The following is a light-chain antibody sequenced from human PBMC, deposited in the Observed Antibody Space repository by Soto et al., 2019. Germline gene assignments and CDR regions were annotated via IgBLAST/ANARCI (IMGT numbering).Light chain of an antibody. Sequence: EMVLTQSPGTLSLSPGERATLSCRASQSVSSSYLAWYQQKPGQSPRLLIYGASSRATGIPDRFSGSGSGTALTLTLSRLEPEDFVVYYCQQYGISPAYTFGQGTKLEIK. CDR2: GAS. V-gene: IGKV3-20*01. CDR1: QSVSSSY. CDR3: QQYGISPAYT. J-gene: IGKJ2*01.